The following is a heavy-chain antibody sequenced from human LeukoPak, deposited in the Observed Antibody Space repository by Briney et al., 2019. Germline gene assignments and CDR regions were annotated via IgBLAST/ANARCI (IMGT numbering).Heavy chain of an antibody. D-gene: IGHD1-7*01. CDR1: GFTFSSYT. J-gene: IGHJ4*02. V-gene: IGHV3-23*01. CDR2: ISYNGGST. Sequence: GGSLRLSCAASGFTFSSYTMSWVRQAPGKGLEWVSTISYNGGSTFYADSVKGRFTISRDNSKNTLYLQMNSLRAEDTAVYYCANHAPGTTCINYWGQGTLVTVS. CDR3: ANHAPGTTCINY.